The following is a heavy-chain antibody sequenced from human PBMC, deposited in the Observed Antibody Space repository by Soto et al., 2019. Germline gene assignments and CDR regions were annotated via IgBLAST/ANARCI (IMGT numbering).Heavy chain of an antibody. V-gene: IGHV4-59*08. CDR2: ISYPGTT. Sequence: QVHLHESGPGLVKPSETLSLTCTVSNDSISNYYWNWIRQSPGKGLEWIGYISYPGTTNYNPSLKNRVAISLDTSKKQFSLTLSSVTAADTAVYFCARGGVMVTDNWLDPWGQGTLVTVSS. D-gene: IGHD2-21*02. CDR1: NDSISNYY. CDR3: ARGGVMVTDNWLDP. J-gene: IGHJ5*02.